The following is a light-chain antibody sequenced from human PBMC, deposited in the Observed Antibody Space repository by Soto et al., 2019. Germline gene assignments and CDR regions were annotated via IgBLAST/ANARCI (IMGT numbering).Light chain of an antibody. CDR2: DGS. V-gene: IGKV3-11*01. Sequence: IVLTQSPATLSLSPGEGATLSCRASQSIGDYVAWFQQKPGQAPRLLIYDGSNRAVGIPARFSGSASGTDSTLTIISLEPEDFAVYYCQQRSAWPLTVGGGTRVEI. CDR3: QQRSAWPLT. J-gene: IGKJ4*01. CDR1: QSIGDY.